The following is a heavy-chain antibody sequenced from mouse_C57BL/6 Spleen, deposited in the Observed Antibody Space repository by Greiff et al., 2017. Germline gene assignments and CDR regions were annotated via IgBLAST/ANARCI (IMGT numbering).Heavy chain of an antibody. CDR1: GFNIKDYY. J-gene: IGHJ1*03. D-gene: IGHD1-1*01. V-gene: IGHV14-2*01. Sequence: EVQRVESGAELVKPGASVKLSCTASGFNIKDYYMHWVKQRTEQGLEWIGRIDPEDGETKYAPKFQGKATITADTSSNTAYLQLSSLTSEDTAVDYCAYYYGSSHWYFDVWGTGTTVTVSS. CDR2: IDPEDGET. CDR3: AYYYGSSHWYFDV.